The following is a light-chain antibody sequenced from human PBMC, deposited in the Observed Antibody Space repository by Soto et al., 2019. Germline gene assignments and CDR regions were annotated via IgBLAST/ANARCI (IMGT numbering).Light chain of an antibody. CDR1: QSVSNNY. CDR2: GAS. J-gene: IGKJ4*01. Sequence: EIVLTQSPATLSLSPGDRATLSCGASQSVSNNYLAWYQQKPGQAPRLLIYGASSRATGIPDRFSGSGSGTDFTLTITRLEPEDFAVYYCQQYGSSPPLTFGGGTKVDIK. CDR3: QQYGSSPPLT. V-gene: IGKV3-20*01.